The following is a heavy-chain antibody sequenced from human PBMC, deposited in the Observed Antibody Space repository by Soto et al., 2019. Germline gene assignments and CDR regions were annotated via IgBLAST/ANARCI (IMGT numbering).Heavy chain of an antibody. Sequence: SGPTLVNPTQTLTLTCTFSGFSLSTSGMCVSWIRQPPGKALGWLALIDWDDDKYYSTSLKTRLTISKDTSKNQVVLTMTNMDPVDTATYYCARIWDSGYDSYFDYWGQGTLVTVSS. CDR1: GFSLSTSGMC. CDR2: IDWDDDK. V-gene: IGHV2-70*01. CDR3: ARIWDSGYDSYFDY. D-gene: IGHD5-12*01. J-gene: IGHJ4*02.